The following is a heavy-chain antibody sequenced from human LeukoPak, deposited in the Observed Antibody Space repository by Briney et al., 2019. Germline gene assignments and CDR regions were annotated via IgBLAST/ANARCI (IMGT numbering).Heavy chain of an antibody. CDR3: ASSAQGYSHPGFDY. V-gene: IGHV3-33*01. D-gene: IGHD5-18*01. CDR2: IWWDGSNK. J-gene: IGHJ4*02. CDR1: GFTFSSYG. Sequence: GGSLRLSCAASGFTFSSYGMHGVRQAPGKGLVGVAVIWWDGSNKYYADSVKGRFTISRYNSKNTLYLQMNSLRAEDTAVYYCASSAQGYSHPGFDYWGPGTLVTVSS.